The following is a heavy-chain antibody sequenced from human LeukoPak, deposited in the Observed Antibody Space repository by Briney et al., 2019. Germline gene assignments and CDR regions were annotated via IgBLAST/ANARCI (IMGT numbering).Heavy chain of an antibody. J-gene: IGHJ4*02. CDR3: TTDHYVWVPGIAAAGSFDY. V-gene: IGHV3-15*01. D-gene: IGHD6-13*01. CDR2: IKSKTDGGPT. CDR1: GFTFSNAW. Sequence: PGGSLRLSCAASGFTFSNAWMSWVRQAPGKGPEWVGRIKSKTDGGPTDYAAPVKGRFTISRDDSKNTLYLQMNSLKTEDTAVYYCTTDHYVWVPGIAAAGSFDYWGQGTLVTVSS.